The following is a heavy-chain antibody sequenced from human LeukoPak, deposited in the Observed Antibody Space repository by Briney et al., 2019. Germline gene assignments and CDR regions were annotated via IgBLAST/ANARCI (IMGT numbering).Heavy chain of an antibody. CDR3: ASQLHRDPPFDY. CDR2: IYYSGST. Sequence: SGTLSLTCTVSGGSISSYYWSWIRQPPGKGLEWIGYIYYSGSTNYNPSLKSRVTISVDTSKNQFSLKLSSVTAADRAVYYCASQLHRDPPFDYWGQGTLVTVSS. V-gene: IGHV4-59*01. J-gene: IGHJ4*02. D-gene: IGHD1-26*01. CDR1: GGSISSYY.